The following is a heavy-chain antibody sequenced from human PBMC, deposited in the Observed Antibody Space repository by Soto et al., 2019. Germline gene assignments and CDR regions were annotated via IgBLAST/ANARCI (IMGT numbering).Heavy chain of an antibody. Sequence: GGSLRLSCXASEFTFSNYVMNWVRQAPGKGLEWVSSIIGNGGRTYYADSVKTRLTISKDTSKNQVVLTMTNMDPMDTATYYCVRTLSGMRGFDYWGQGTPVTVSS. CDR1: EFTFSNYV. V-gene: IGHV3-23*01. CDR3: VRTLSGMRGFDY. D-gene: IGHD2-15*01. J-gene: IGHJ4*02. CDR2: IIGNGGRT.